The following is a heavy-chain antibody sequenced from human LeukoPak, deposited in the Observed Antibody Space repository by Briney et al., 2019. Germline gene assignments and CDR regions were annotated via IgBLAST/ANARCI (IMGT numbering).Heavy chain of an antibody. J-gene: IGHJ4*02. Sequence: GGSLRLSCAASGFTFGTYEMNWVRQAPGKGLEWVSYISISGSTIYYADSVKGRFTISRDNAKNSLYLQMNSLRAEDTAVYYCARVHYFYGGNSEVYFDYWGQGTLVTVSS. D-gene: IGHD4-23*01. V-gene: IGHV3-48*03. CDR1: GFTFGTYE. CDR2: ISISGSTI. CDR3: ARVHYFYGGNSEVYFDY.